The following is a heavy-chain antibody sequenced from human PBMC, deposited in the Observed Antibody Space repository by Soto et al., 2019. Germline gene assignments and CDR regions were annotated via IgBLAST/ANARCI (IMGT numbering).Heavy chain of an antibody. Sequence: ASVKVSCKASGYTFTGYYMHWVRQAPGQGLEWMGWINPNSGGTNYAQKFQGWVTMTRDTSISTAYMELSRLRSDDTAVYYCARDGESYYDFWSGYYTQAPYYYYGMDVWGQGTTVTVSS. CDR3: ARDGESYYDFWSGYYTQAPYYYYGMDV. CDR1: GYTFTGYY. CDR2: INPNSGGT. D-gene: IGHD3-3*01. J-gene: IGHJ6*02. V-gene: IGHV1-2*04.